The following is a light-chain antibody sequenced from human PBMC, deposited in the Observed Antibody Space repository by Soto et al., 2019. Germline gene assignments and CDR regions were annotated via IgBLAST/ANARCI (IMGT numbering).Light chain of an antibody. V-gene: IGKV3-20*01. Sequence: EIVLTQSPDTLSLSPGESATLSCRASQSVRSSYLAWYQQTPGQTPRLLIYAASSRATGIPDRFSGSGSGTEFTLTISSLQPDDFATYYCQQYNSYPWTFGQGTKVDIK. CDR1: QSVRSSY. J-gene: IGKJ1*01. CDR3: QQYNSYPWT. CDR2: AAS.